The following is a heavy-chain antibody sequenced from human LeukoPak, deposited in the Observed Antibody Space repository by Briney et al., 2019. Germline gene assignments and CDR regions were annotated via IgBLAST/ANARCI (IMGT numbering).Heavy chain of an antibody. CDR2: INPNSGGT. D-gene: IGHD3-22*01. V-gene: IGHV1-2*06. Sequence: ASVKVSCKASGYTFTGYYMHWVRQAPGQGLEWMGRINPNSGGTNYAQKFQGRVTMTRDTSISTAYMELSRLRSDDTAVYYCAREYEMKYYYDSSGYYWFDPWGQGTLVTVSS. CDR1: GYTFTGYY. J-gene: IGHJ5*02. CDR3: AREYEMKYYYDSSGYYWFDP.